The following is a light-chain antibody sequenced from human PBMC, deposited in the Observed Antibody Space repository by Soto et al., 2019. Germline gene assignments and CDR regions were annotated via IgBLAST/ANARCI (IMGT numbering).Light chain of an antibody. Sequence: IQMTQSPSSVSAAVGDRVTITCRASQVISSWLAWYQQRPGTAPKLLIYGATTLRSGVLSRFSGSESGTLFTLTITSLQPEDSATYYCQQASSFPLTFGGGTKVEIQ. CDR2: GAT. CDR1: QVISSW. V-gene: IGKV1-12*01. J-gene: IGKJ4*01. CDR3: QQASSFPLT.